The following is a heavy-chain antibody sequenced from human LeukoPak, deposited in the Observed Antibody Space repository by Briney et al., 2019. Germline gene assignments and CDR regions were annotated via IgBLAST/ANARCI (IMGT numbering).Heavy chain of an antibody. CDR3: ARVANIATPSAFDI. Sequence: GGSLRPSCAASGFTFSSYSMNWVRQAPGKGLEWVSYISSSSSTIYYADSVKGRFTISRDNAKNSLYLQMNSLRAEDTAVYYCARVANIATPSAFDIWGQGTMVTVSS. V-gene: IGHV3-48*01. J-gene: IGHJ3*02. CDR2: ISSSSSTI. D-gene: IGHD5-12*01. CDR1: GFTFSSYS.